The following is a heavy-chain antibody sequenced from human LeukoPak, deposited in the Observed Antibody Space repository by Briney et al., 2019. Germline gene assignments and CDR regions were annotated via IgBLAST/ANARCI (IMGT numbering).Heavy chain of an antibody. Sequence: ASVKVSCKASGYTFTSYDINWVRQATGQGLEWMGWMNPNSGNTGYAQKFQGRVTMTRNTSISTAYMELSSLRSEDTAVYYCANKVVVAATKGYYGMDVWGQGTTVTVSS. CDR3: ANKVVVAATKGYYGMDV. D-gene: IGHD2-15*01. CDR1: GYTFTSYD. CDR2: MNPNSGNT. V-gene: IGHV1-8*01. J-gene: IGHJ6*02.